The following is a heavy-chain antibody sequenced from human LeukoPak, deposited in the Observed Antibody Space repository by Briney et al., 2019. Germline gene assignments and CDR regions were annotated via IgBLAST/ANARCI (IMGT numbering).Heavy chain of an antibody. CDR1: RASISPYY. Sequence: EASETLSLTCTVSRASISPYYWTWIRQPAGKGLEWIGHVHTSGSTNYNPSLKSRVTMSIDTSTNQFSLKLNSVTAADTAVYYCAKEGMIRGVIDYWGQGALVTVSS. CDR2: VHTSGST. D-gene: IGHD3-10*01. J-gene: IGHJ4*02. CDR3: AKEGMIRGVIDY. V-gene: IGHV4-4*07.